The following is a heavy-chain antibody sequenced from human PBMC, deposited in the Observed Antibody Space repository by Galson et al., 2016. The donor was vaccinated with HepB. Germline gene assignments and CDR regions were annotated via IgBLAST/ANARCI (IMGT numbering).Heavy chain of an antibody. J-gene: IGHJ6*02. Sequence: SLRLSCAASGFDFGGHAMHWVRQAPGRGLEWVSVISYHGNDKFYVDSVRGRFTVSRDNSRDILYLQMSSLRPEDTAVYYCARDSITIFGGYYYGMDVWGQGTTVTVSS. D-gene: IGHD3-3*01. V-gene: IGHV3-30*15. CDR1: GFDFGGHA. CDR3: ARDSITIFGGYYYGMDV. CDR2: ISYHGNDK.